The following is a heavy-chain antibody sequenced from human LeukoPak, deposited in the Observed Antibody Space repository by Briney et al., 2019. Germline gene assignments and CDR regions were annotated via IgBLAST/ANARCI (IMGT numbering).Heavy chain of an antibody. Sequence: SETLSLTCTVSGGSISSYYWSWIRQPAGKGLEWIRRIYTSGSTNYNPSLKSRVTMSVDTSKNQFSLKLSSVTAADTAVYYCARDRYYYDSSGYDPYFDYWGQGTLVTVSS. CDR3: ARDRYYYDSSGYDPYFDY. CDR1: GGSISSYY. J-gene: IGHJ4*02. D-gene: IGHD3-22*01. V-gene: IGHV4-4*07. CDR2: IYTSGST.